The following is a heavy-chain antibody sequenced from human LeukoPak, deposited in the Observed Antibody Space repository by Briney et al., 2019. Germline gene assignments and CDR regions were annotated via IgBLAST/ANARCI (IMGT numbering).Heavy chain of an antibody. V-gene: IGHV3-66*01. CDR2: IYSGGST. CDR1: GFTVSSNY. D-gene: IGHD1-26*01. CDR3: ARDGPEWEPLNTGFDY. J-gene: IGHJ4*02. Sequence: GGSLRLSCAASGFTVSSNYMSWVRQAPGKGLEWVSVIYSGGSTYYADSVKGRFTISRDNSKNTLYLQMNSLRAEDTAVYYCARDGPEWEPLNTGFDYWGQGTLVTVSS.